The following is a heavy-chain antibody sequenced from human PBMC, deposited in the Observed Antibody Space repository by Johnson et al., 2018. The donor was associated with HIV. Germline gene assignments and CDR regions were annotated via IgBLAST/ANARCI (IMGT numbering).Heavy chain of an antibody. CDR1: GFTVSSNY. D-gene: IGHD3-10*01. J-gene: IGHJ3*02. CDR3: ARASYYYGSADI. CDR2: IYSGGTT. Sequence: VQLVESGGGVVQPGRSLRLSCAASGFTVSSNYMSWVRQAPGKGLEWVSVIYSGGTTFYADSVKGRFTISRDNAKKSLFLQMNSLRAEDTAVYYCARASYYYGSADIWGQGTMVTVSS. V-gene: IGHV3-66*01.